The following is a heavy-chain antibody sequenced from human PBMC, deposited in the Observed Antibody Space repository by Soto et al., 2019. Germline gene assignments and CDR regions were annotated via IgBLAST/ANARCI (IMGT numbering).Heavy chain of an antibody. V-gene: IGHV3-33*01. CDR3: ARETDNSTSCYDCDAFDI. Sequence: QVQLVESGGGVVQPGRSLRLSCAASGFTFSSYGMHWVRQAPGKGLEWVAVIWYDGSNKYYADSLKGRFTISRDNSKNTLYLQMNSLRAEDTAVYYCARETDNSTSCYDCDAFDIWGQGTMVTVSS. CDR2: IWYDGSNK. J-gene: IGHJ3*02. D-gene: IGHD2-2*01. CDR1: GFTFSSYG.